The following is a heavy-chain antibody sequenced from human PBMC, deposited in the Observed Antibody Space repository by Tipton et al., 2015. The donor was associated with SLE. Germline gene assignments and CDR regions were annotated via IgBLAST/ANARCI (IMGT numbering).Heavy chain of an antibody. D-gene: IGHD3-10*01. CDR2: IWSDGSNK. Sequence: SLRLSCAASGFTFSSYSIHWVRQAPGKGLEWVGVIWSDGSNKNYGGFVKGRFTISRDKSTNTLYLQMNSLRGEDTAMYYCARPSTTVVPDYWGRGTLVTVSS. CDR3: ARPSTTVVPDY. J-gene: IGHJ4*02. CDR1: GFTFSSYS. V-gene: IGHV3-33*08.